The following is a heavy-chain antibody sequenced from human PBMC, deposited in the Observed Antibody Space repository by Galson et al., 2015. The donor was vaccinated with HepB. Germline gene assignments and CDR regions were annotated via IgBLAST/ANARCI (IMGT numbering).Heavy chain of an antibody. J-gene: IGHJ4*02. CDR1: GYSFTSYW. CDR3: ARRGSSWFNYFDY. CDR2: IDPSDSYT. Sequence: QSGAEVKKPGESLTISCKGSGYSFTSYWISWVRQMPGKGLEWMGRIDPSDSYTNYSPSFQGHVTIPADKSISTAYLQWSSLKASDTAMYYCARRGSSWFNYFDYWGQGTLVTVSS. V-gene: IGHV5-10-1*01. D-gene: IGHD6-13*01.